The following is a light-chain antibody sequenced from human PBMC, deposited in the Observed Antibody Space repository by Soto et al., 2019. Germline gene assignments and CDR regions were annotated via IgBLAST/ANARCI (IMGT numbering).Light chain of an antibody. Sequence: EIVMTQSPATLSVSPVERATLSCRASQSVSSNLAWYQQKPGQAPRLLIYDTSTRATGIPARFSGSGSGTELTLTISSLQSEDFAVYYCQQYNNWPPMAFGQGTKVEIK. V-gene: IGKV3-15*01. CDR3: QQYNNWPPMA. CDR1: QSVSSN. CDR2: DTS. J-gene: IGKJ1*01.